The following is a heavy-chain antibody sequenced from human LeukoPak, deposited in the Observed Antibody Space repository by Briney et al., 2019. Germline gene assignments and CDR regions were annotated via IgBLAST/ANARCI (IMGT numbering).Heavy chain of an antibody. D-gene: IGHD2-2*01. CDR3: ALELVVPAALERLNAFDI. V-gene: IGHV4-34*01. J-gene: IGHJ3*02. CDR1: GGSFSGFR. Sequence: TSETLSLTCAVSGGSFSGFRWHWIRQPPGKGPEWIGEINHSGGTTYNPSLKSRVTISVDTSKIQFSLNLTSVTAADTAVYYCALELVVPAALERLNAFDIWGHGTTVTVSS. CDR2: INHSGGT.